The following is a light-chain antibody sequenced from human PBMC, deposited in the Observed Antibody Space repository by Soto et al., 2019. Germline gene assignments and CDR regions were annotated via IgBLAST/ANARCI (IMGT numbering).Light chain of an antibody. CDR1: SSDVDDYRY. CDR3: CSYVTTPEI. CDR2: DGT. Sequence: QSALAQPRSVSGSPGQLLTISRTGTSSDVDDYRYVSWYQQYPGKAPKLVIYDGTKRPSGVPDRFSGSNSGNTASLTISGLQAEDEADYYCCSYVTTPEIFGTGTKV. V-gene: IGLV2-11*01. J-gene: IGLJ1*01.